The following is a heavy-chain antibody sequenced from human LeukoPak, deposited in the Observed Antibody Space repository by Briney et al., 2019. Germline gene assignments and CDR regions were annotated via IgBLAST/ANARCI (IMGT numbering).Heavy chain of an antibody. J-gene: IGHJ4*02. CDR1: GYTFTSYY. CDR3: ARDGEWELLDY. Sequence: ASVKVSCKASGYTFTSYYMHWVRQAPGQGLEWMGIINPSGGSTSYAQKFQGRVTMTRDTSTNTVYMELSSLRSEDTAVYYCARDGEWELLDYWGQGTLVTVSS. CDR2: INPSGGST. D-gene: IGHD1-26*01. V-gene: IGHV1-46*01.